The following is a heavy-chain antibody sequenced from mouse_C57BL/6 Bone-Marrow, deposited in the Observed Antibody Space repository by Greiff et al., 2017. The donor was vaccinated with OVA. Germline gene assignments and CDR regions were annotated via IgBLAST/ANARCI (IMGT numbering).Heavy chain of an antibody. V-gene: IGHV1-55*01. Sequence: VQLQEPGAELVKPGASVKMSCKASGYTFTSYWITWVKQRPGQGLEWIGDIYPGSGSTNYNEKFKSKATLTVDTSSSTAYMQLSSLTSEDSAVYYCARNGYDRAWFAYWGQGTLVTVSA. CDR1: GYTFTSYW. J-gene: IGHJ3*01. CDR3: ARNGYDRAWFAY. D-gene: IGHD2-2*01. CDR2: IYPGSGST.